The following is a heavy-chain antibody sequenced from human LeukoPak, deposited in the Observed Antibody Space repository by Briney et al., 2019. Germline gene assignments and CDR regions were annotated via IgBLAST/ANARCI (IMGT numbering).Heavy chain of an antibody. CDR1: GFTFSSYS. V-gene: IGHV3-48*01. CDR3: ARWGGYDSNYYYYYYMDV. J-gene: IGHJ6*03. CDR2: ISSSSSNI. Sequence: PGGSLRFSCAASGFTFSSYSMYWVRQAPGKGLEWVSYISSSSSNIYYADSVKGRFTISRDNAKNSFYLQMNSLRAEDTALYYCARWGGYDSNYYYYYYMDVWGKGTTVTVSS. D-gene: IGHD5-12*01.